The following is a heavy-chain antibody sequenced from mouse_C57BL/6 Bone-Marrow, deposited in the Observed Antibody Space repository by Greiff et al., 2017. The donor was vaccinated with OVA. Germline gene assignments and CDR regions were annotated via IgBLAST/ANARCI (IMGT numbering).Heavy chain of an antibody. V-gene: IGHV3-6*01. CDR2: ISYDGSN. Sequence: DVQLQESGPGLVKPSQSLSLTCSVTGYSITSGYYWNWIRQFPGNKLEWVGYISYDGSNNYNQSLKNRISITRDTSKNQFFLKLNSVTTEDTATYYCARSFYYDPFMDYWGQGTSVTVSS. CDR1: GYSITSGYY. CDR3: ARSFYYDPFMDY. D-gene: IGHD2-4*01. J-gene: IGHJ4*01.